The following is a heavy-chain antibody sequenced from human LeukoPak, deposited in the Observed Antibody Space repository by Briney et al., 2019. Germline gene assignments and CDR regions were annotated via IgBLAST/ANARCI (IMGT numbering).Heavy chain of an antibody. CDR2: IYHSGST. D-gene: IGHD1-26*01. CDR3: ASTFLNSGSYPTFDY. V-gene: IGHV4-38-2*02. Sequence: PSETLSLTCTVSGYSISSGYYWGWIRQPPGKGLEWIGSIYHSGSTYYNPSLKSRVTISVDTSKNQFSLKLSSVTAADTAVYYCASTFLNSGSYPTFDYWGQGTLVTVSS. CDR1: GYSISSGYY. J-gene: IGHJ4*02.